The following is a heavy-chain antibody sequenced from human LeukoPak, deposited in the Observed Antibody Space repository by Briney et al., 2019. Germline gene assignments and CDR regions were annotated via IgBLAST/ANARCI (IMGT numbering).Heavy chain of an antibody. D-gene: IGHD3-10*01. CDR3: ARDAGVGHHYYMDV. Sequence: GSLRLSCAASGFTLSDYYMSWIRQAPGKGLEWVSYISDSGSPISYADSVKGRFTISRDKAENSLYLQMNSLRAEDTAVYYCARDAGVGHHYYMDVWGKGTTVTVSS. V-gene: IGHV3-11*01. J-gene: IGHJ6*03. CDR2: ISDSGSPI. CDR1: GFTLSDYY.